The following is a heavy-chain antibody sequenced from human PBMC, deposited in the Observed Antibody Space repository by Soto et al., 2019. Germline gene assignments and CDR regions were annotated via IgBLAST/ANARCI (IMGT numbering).Heavy chain of an antibody. CDR3: ARESFSPHRSRSADY. CDR2: INAGNGNT. CDR1: GYTFTSYA. D-gene: IGHD3-10*01. J-gene: IGHJ4*02. V-gene: IGHV1-3*01. Sequence: ASVKVSCKASGYTFTSYAMHWVRQAPGQRLEWMGWINAGNGNTKYSQKFQGRVTITRDTSASTAYMELSSLRSEDTAVYYCARESFSPHRSRSADYWGQGALVTVSS.